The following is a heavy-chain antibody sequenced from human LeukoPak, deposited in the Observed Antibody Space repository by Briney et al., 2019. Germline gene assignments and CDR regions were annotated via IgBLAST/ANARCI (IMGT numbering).Heavy chain of an antibody. CDR1: GDSVSSNSAA. V-gene: IGHV6-1*01. J-gene: IGHJ4*02. Sequence: SQTLSLTCAISGDSVSSNSAAWNWIRQSPSRGLEWLGRTYYRSKWYNDYAVSVKSRITINPDTSKNQFSLKLSSVTAADTAVYYCARHRSTYDSSGYSPLYYFDYWGQGTLVTVSS. D-gene: IGHD3-22*01. CDR2: TYYRSKWYN. CDR3: ARHRSTYDSSGYSPLYYFDY.